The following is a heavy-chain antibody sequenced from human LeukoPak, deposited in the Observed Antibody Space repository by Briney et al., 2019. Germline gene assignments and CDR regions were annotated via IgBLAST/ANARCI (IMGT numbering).Heavy chain of an antibody. CDR1: GGSISSYY. J-gene: IGHJ5*02. CDR3: ARGGKSRFDNWFDP. D-gene: IGHD4-23*01. Sequence: SETLSLTCTVSGGSISSYYWSWIRQPPGKGLEWIGYIYYSGSTNYNPSLKSRVTISVDTSKNQFSLELSSVTAADTAVYHCARGGKSRFDNWFDPWGQGTLVTVSS. CDR2: IYYSGST. V-gene: IGHV4-59*01.